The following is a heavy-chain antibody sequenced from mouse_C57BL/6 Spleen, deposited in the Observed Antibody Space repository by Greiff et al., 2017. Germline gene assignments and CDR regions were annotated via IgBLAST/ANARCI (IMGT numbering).Heavy chain of an antibody. CDR2: ISDDGSYT. CDR1: GFTFSSYA. Sequence: EVKLMESGGGLVKPGGSLKLSCAASGFTFSSYAMSWVRQTPEKRLEWVATISDDGSYTYYPDNVKGRFTISRDNAKNNLYLQMSHLKSEDTAMYYCARDAAAYYFDYWGQGTTLTVSS. J-gene: IGHJ2*01. V-gene: IGHV5-4*01. CDR3: ARDAAAYYFDY.